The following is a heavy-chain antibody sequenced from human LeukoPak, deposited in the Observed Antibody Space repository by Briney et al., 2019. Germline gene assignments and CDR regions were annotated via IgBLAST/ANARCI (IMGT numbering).Heavy chain of an antibody. Sequence: GGSLRLSCAASGFVFTSHWMFWVRQVPGKGLVWVSRINGDGSRREYADSVKGRFTISRDNAKNTLYLQMNSLSAEDTGLYYCVRDPRGDGSSTFGYWGQGTLVTVSS. D-gene: IGHD1-26*01. V-gene: IGHV3-74*01. CDR1: GFVFTSHW. J-gene: IGHJ4*02. CDR3: VRDPRGDGSSTFGY. CDR2: INGDGSRR.